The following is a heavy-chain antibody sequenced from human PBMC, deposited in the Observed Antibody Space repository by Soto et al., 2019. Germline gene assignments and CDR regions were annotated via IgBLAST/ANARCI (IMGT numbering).Heavy chain of an antibody. D-gene: IGHD2-21*02. Sequence: GGSLRLSCAASGFTFSSYGMHWVRQAPGKGLEWVAVIWYDGSNKYYADSVKGRFTISRDNSKNTLYLQMNSLRAEDTAVYYCARDRHIVVVTAIPLDYWGQGTLVTVSS. CDR1: GFTFSSYG. J-gene: IGHJ4*02. V-gene: IGHV3-33*01. CDR2: IWYDGSNK. CDR3: ARDRHIVVVTAIPLDY.